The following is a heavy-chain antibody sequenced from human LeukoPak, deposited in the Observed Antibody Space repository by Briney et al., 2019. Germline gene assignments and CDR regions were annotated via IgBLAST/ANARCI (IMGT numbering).Heavy chain of an antibody. D-gene: IGHD6-13*01. CDR2: ITSSGGTT. V-gene: IGHV3-23*01. CDR3: AKGRIAAAGSRQPFDP. Sequence: GGSLRLSCAASGFTFSSYVMSWVRQAPGKGLEWVSGITSSGGTTYYTDSVKGGFTISRDNSKNTLHLEMNSLRVEDTAVYYCAKGRIAAAGSRQPFDPWGQGTLVTVSS. CDR1: GFTFSSYV. J-gene: IGHJ5*02.